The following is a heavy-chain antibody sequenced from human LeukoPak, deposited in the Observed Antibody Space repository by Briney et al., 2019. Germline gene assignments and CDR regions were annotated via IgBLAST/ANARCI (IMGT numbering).Heavy chain of an antibody. Sequence: SETLSLTCTVSGGSISSYYWGWIRQPPGKGLEWIGYIYYSGSTNYNPSLKSRVTISVDKSKNQFSLKLSSVTAADTAVYYCARHPLGAFYYFDYWGQGTLVTVSS. V-gene: IGHV4-59*08. CDR1: GGSISSYY. CDR3: ARHPLGAFYYFDY. J-gene: IGHJ4*02. D-gene: IGHD3-10*01. CDR2: IYYSGST.